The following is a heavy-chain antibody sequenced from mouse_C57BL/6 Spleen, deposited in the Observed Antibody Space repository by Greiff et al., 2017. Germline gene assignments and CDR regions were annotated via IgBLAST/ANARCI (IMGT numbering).Heavy chain of an antibody. J-gene: IGHJ4*01. Sequence: QVQLQQPGAELVRPGSSVKLSCKASGYTFTSYWMDWVKQRPGQGLEWIGNIYPSDSETHYNQKFKDKATLTVDKSSSTAYMQLSSLTSEDSAVYYCARFGLRYAMDYWGQGTSVTVSS. V-gene: IGHV1-61*01. CDR3: ARFGLRYAMDY. CDR1: GYTFTSYW. D-gene: IGHD1-3*01. CDR2: IYPSDSET.